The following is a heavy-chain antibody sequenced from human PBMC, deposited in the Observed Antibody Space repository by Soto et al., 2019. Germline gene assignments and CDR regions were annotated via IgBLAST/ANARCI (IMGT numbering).Heavy chain of an antibody. CDR2: ISGSDGST. CDR3: AKDRERDAWYEDS. V-gene: IGHV3-23*01. J-gene: IGHJ4*02. Sequence: DVQLLESGGGLVEPGGSLRLSCVASGFSFSSYAMTWVRQAPGRGLEWVSVISGSDGSTYYADSVKGRFTISRDNSENTLYLQMNSLRAEDTAVYYCAKDRERDAWYEDSWGQGTLVTVSS. CDR1: GFSFSSYA. D-gene: IGHD6-13*01.